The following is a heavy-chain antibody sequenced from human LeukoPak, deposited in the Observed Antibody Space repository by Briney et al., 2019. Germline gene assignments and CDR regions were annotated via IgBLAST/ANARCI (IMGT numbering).Heavy chain of an antibody. CDR2: IWYDGSNK. CDR3: ARDSSSWYYFDY. J-gene: IGHJ4*02. CDR1: GFTFSSYG. Sequence: PGRSLRPSCAASGFTFSSYGMHWVRQAPGKGLEWVAVIWYDGSNKYYADSVKGRFTISRDNSKNTLYLQMNSLRAEDTAVYYCARDSSSWYYFDYWGQGTLVTVSS. D-gene: IGHD6-13*01. V-gene: IGHV3-33*01.